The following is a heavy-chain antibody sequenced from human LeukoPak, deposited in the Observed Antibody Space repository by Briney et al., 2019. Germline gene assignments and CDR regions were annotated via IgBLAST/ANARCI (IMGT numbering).Heavy chain of an antibody. V-gene: IGHV3-49*03. Sequence: PGGSLRLSCAASGFTFSSYAMSWFRQAPGKGLEWVGFIRSKAYGGTTEYAASVKGRFTISRDDSKSIAYLQMNSLKTEDTAVYYCTRDREVGRYYYYYYYMDVWGKGTTVTVSS. CDR1: GFTFSSYA. J-gene: IGHJ6*03. CDR2: IRSKAYGGTT. D-gene: IGHD2-2*01. CDR3: TRDREVGRYYYYYYYMDV.